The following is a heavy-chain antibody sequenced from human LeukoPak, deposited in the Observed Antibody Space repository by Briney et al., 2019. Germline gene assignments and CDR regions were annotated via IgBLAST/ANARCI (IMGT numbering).Heavy chain of an antibody. CDR1: GFTFSSYA. D-gene: IGHD6-6*01. V-gene: IGHV4-59*01. Sequence: GSLRLSCAASGFTFSSYAMSWIRQPPGKGLEWIGYIYYSGSTNYNPSLKSRVTISVDTSKNQFSLKLSSVTAADTAVYYCARGSEQLVLPYYYGMDVWGQGTTVTVSS. CDR2: IYYSGST. J-gene: IGHJ6*02. CDR3: ARGSEQLVLPYYYGMDV.